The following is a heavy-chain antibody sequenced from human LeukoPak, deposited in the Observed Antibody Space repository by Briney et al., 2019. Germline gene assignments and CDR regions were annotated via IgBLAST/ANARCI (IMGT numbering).Heavy chain of an antibody. CDR2: IKQDGSVK. D-gene: IGHD5-18*01. Sequence: GGSLRLSCAASGFTFSSYWMSWVRQAPGKELEWVANIKQDGSVKFYVDSVKGRFTISRDNGKNSLYLQMNSLRAEDTAVYYCARDRWGYSYGGDWGQGTLVTVSS. CDR1: GFTFSSYW. J-gene: IGHJ4*02. V-gene: IGHV3-7*01. CDR3: ARDRWGYSYGGD.